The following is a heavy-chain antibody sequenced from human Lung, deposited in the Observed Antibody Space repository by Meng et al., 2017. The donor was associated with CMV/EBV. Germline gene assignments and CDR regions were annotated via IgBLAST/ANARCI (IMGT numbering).Heavy chain of an antibody. Sequence: ESXKISCAASGFIFSSYSMNWVRQAPGKGLEWVSSISISSGYKNYADSVKGRFTISRDNAKNSLYLQMNSLRAEDTAVYYCARVPYGDYHYWGQRTLVTVSS. V-gene: IGHV3-21*01. CDR2: ISISSGYK. CDR1: GFIFSSYS. D-gene: IGHD4-17*01. CDR3: ARVPYGDYHY. J-gene: IGHJ4*02.